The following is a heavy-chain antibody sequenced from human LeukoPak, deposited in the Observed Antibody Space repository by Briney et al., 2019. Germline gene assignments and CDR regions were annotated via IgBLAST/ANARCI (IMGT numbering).Heavy chain of an antibody. CDR1: GGSISSGSYY. V-gene: IGHV4-61*02. D-gene: IGHD3-22*01. Sequence: SETLSLTCTVSGGSISSGSYYWSWIRQPAGKGLQWIGRIYTSGSTNYNPSLKSRVTISVDTSKNQFSLKLSSVTAADTAVYYCAREGDYYDSSGYYYEGYYFDYWGQGTLVTVSS. CDR3: AREGDYYDSSGYYYEGYYFDY. CDR2: IYTSGST. J-gene: IGHJ4*02.